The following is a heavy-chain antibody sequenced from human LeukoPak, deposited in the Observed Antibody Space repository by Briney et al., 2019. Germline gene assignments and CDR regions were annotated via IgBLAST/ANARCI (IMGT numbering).Heavy chain of an antibody. Sequence: SETLSLTCTVSGGSISSSSYYWGWIRQPPGKGLEWIGSIYYSGCTYYNPSLKSRVTISVDTSKNQFSLKLSSVTAADTAVYYCARQGSSWYGVSWFDPWGQGTLVTVSS. D-gene: IGHD6-13*01. V-gene: IGHV4-39*01. CDR3: ARQGSSWYGVSWFDP. CDR2: IYYSGCT. CDR1: GGSISSSSYY. J-gene: IGHJ5*02.